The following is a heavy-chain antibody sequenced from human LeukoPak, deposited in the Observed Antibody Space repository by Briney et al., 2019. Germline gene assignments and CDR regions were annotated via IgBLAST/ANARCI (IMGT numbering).Heavy chain of an antibody. J-gene: IGHJ4*02. V-gene: IGHV1-18*01. Sequence: ASVKVSCKASGYTFTSYGISWVRQAPGQGLEWMGWISAYNGNTNYAQKLQGRVTMTTDTSTSTAYMELRSLRSDDTAVYYCAREREDYYGSGRPEAFDYWGQGTLVTVSS. CDR2: ISAYNGNT. CDR1: GYTFTSYG. D-gene: IGHD3-10*01. CDR3: AREREDYYGSGRPEAFDY.